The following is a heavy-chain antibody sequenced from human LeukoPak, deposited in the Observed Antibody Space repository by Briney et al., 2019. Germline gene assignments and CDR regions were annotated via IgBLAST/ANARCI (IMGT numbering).Heavy chain of an antibody. CDR2: IHHSGNT. CDR3: ARTTVTIQPIVYFDY. Sequence: PSETLSLTCTVSAGSVNSGSYYWGWIRQPPGKGLEWIGSIHHSGNTYYNASLKSRVTISVDTSKNQFFLKLSSVTAADGAVYYCARTTVTIQPIVYFDYWGQGTLVTVSS. D-gene: IGHD4-17*01. J-gene: IGHJ4*02. CDR1: AGSVNSGSYY. V-gene: IGHV4-39*01.